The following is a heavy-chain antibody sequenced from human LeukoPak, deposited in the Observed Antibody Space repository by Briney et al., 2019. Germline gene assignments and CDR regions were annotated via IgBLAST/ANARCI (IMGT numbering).Heavy chain of an antibody. Sequence: SETLSLTCTVSGGSISSSSYYWGWIRQPPGKGLEWIGSIYYSGSTYYNPSLKSRVTISVDTSKNQFSLKLSSVTAADTAVYYCASYSGYYALDDAFDIWGQGTMVTVSS. CDR2: IYYSGST. CDR3: ASYSGYYALDDAFDI. CDR1: GGSISSSSYY. V-gene: IGHV4-39*07. J-gene: IGHJ3*02. D-gene: IGHD3-22*01.